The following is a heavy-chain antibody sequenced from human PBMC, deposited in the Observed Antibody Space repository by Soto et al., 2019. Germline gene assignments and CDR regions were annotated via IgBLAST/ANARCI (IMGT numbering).Heavy chain of an antibody. V-gene: IGHV3-66*01. CDR2: IDIGGNT. CDR1: GFSVTNNY. J-gene: IGHJ4*02. D-gene: IGHD3-22*01. Sequence: EVQVVESGGGLVQPGGSLRFSCAASGFSVTNNYMNWVRQAPGKGLEWVSIIDIGGNTYYADSVKDRFTISRDNYRNTLYLHMDTLRAEDTAVYYCARGRGSTGYLGREHYFDYWGQGTLVTVSP. CDR3: ARGRGSTGYLGREHYFDY.